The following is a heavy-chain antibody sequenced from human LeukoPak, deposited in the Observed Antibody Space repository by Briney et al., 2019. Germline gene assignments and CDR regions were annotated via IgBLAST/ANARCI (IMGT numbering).Heavy chain of an antibody. J-gene: IGHJ4*02. CDR3: AISDYYDSSGYESYFDY. CDR2: ISYDGSNK. V-gene: IGHV3-30*04. D-gene: IGHD3-22*01. Sequence: PGRSLRLSCAASGFTFSSYAMHWVRQAPGKGLEWVAVISYDGSNKYYADSVKGRFTISRDNSKNTLYLQMNSLRDEDTAVYYCAISDYYDSSGYESYFDYWGQGTLVTVSS. CDR1: GFTFSSYA.